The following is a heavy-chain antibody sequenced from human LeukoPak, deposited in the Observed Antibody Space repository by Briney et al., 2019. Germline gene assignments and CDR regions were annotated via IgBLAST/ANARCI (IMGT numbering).Heavy chain of an antibody. V-gene: IGHV3-74*01. CDR2: IDSDGSST. D-gene: IGHD5-18*01. CDR3: AREWGRGYSYDH. Sequence: QPGGSQRLSCAASGFTFSSYWMHWVRQAPGKGLVWVSRIDSDGSSTNYADSVKGRFTASRDNAKNTLYLQMNSLRAEDTAVYYCAREWGRGYSYDHWGQGTPVIVSS. J-gene: IGHJ4*02. CDR1: GFTFSSYW.